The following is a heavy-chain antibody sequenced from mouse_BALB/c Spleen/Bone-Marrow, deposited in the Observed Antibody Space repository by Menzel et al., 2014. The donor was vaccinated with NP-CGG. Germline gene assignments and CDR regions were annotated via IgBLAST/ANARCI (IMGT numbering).Heavy chain of an antibody. CDR2: IRNKANGYTT. D-gene: IGHD2-1*01. CDR3: ARDRHYGNYYWYFDV. CDR1: GFTFTDYY. V-gene: IGHV7-3*02. J-gene: IGHJ1*01. Sequence: DVQLQEPGGGLVQPGGSLRLSCATSGFTFTDYYMSWVRQPPGKALEWLGFIRNKANGYTTEYSASVKGRFTISRDNSQSILYLQMNTLRAEDSATYYCARDRHYGNYYWYFDVWGAGTTVTVSS.